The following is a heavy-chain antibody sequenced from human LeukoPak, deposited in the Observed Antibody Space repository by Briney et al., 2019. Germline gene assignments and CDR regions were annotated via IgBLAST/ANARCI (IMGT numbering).Heavy chain of an antibody. V-gene: IGHV4-39*07. CDR2: IFYRGGT. Sequence: PSETLSLTCTVSSGSINTSNYYWGWIRQPPGKGLEWIGNIFYRGGTYYSPSLKSRVTISLDTSRNQFSLNLNSVTAADTAVYYCAKSNGYALVDIWGQGTMVTVSS. CDR1: SGSINTSNYY. CDR3: AKSNGYALVDI. J-gene: IGHJ3*02. D-gene: IGHD3-16*01.